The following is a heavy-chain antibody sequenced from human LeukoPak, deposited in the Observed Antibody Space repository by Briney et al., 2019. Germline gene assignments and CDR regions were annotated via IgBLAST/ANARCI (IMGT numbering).Heavy chain of an antibody. CDR3: ARVYSTIDY. CDR2: IDHSGST. V-gene: IGHV4-34*01. J-gene: IGHJ4*02. D-gene: IGHD2/OR15-2a*01. CDR1: GGSFSGYY. Sequence: NPSEALSLTCAVYGGSFSGYYWSWIRQPPGKGLEWIGEIDHSGSTNYNPSLKSRVTISVDTSKNQFSLKLSSVTAADTAVYYCARVYSTIDYWGQGTLVTVSS.